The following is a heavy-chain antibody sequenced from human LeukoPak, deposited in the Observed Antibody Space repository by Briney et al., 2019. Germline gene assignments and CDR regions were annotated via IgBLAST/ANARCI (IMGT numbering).Heavy chain of an antibody. Sequence: SQTLSLTCAVYGGSFSGYYCSWIRQPPGKGLEWSGEINHSVSTNYNPSLKSRVTISLDTSNNHFSLKLSCVTAVCTAAYYYASSTRDEVVTDERTRCFDYWGEGPLVTVSS. D-gene: IGHD2-21*02. J-gene: IGHJ4*02. V-gene: IGHV4-34*01. CDR1: GGSFSGYY. CDR2: INHSVST. CDR3: ASSTRDEVVTDERTRCFDY.